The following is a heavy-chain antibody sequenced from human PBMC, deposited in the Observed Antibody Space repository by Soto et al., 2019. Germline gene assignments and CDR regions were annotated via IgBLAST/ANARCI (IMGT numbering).Heavy chain of an antibody. J-gene: IGHJ4*02. CDR3: AKEGPRNYYDSSGYYPTGY. V-gene: IGHV3-23*01. CDR2: ISGSGGST. CDR1: GFTFSSYA. Sequence: GGSLRLSCAASGFTFSSYAMSWVRQAPGKGLEWVSAISGSGGSTYYADSVKGRFTISRDNSKNTLYLQMNSLRAEDTAVYYCAKEGPRNYYDSSGYYPTGYWGKGSRGTVSS. D-gene: IGHD3-22*01.